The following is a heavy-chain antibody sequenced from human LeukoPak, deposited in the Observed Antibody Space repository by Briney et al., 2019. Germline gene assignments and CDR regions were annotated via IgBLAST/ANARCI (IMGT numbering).Heavy chain of an antibody. V-gene: IGHV3-7*01. Sequence: GGSLRLSCAASGFTFSIYWMGWVRQAPGKGLEWVANIKQDGSEKYYVDSVKGRFTISRDNAKNSVYLQMNSLRAEDTAVYYCARVGTPMVTIVAPYYMDVWGKGTTVTVSS. D-gene: IGHD5-18*01. CDR3: ARVGTPMVTIVAPYYMDV. CDR2: IKQDGSEK. J-gene: IGHJ6*03. CDR1: GFTFSIYW.